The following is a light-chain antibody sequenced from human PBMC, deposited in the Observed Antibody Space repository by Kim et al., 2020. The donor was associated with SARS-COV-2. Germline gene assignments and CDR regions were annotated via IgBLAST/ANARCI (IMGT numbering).Light chain of an antibody. CDR1: QDISNY. V-gene: IGKV1-27*01. J-gene: IGKJ1*01. Sequence: DIQMTQSPSSLSASVGDRVTITCRASQDISNYLAWFQLKPGKAPKLLIYAASALQQGVPSRFSGSGSGTDFTLTVTSLQPEDVATYYCQKCDSAPWTFGQGTKMDIK. CDR2: AAS. CDR3: QKCDSAPWT.